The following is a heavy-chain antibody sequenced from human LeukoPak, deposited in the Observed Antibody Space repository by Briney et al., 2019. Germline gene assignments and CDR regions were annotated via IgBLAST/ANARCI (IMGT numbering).Heavy chain of an antibody. D-gene: IGHD3-22*01. V-gene: IGHV3-66*01. CDR1: GFTVSSNY. J-gene: IGHJ4*02. CDR3: ARDRDYYDSSGYYDPPG. CDR2: IYSGGST. Sequence: QPGGSLRLSCAASGFTVSSNYMSWVRQAPGKGLEWVSVIYSGGSTYYADSVKGRFTISRDNSKHTLYLQMNSLRAEDTAVYYCARDRDYYDSSGYYDPPGWGQGTLVTVSS.